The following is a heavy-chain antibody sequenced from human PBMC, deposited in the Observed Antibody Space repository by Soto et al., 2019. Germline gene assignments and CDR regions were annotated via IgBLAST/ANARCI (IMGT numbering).Heavy chain of an antibody. Sequence: QVQLMQSGAEVKKPGASVKVSCKASGYTFTTYDINWVRQAPGQGLEWMGWMNPNRTNTGYAEKFQCRVTRTRDTSISTAYMELRSLRYDDTAVYYCVRGGFLSHDHVIIAPATLGFDPWGQGTLVTVSS. CDR2: MNPNRTNT. J-gene: IGHJ5*02. V-gene: IGHV1-8*01. CDR3: VRGGFLSHDHVIIAPATLGFDP. D-gene: IGHD2-2*01. CDR1: GYTFTTYD.